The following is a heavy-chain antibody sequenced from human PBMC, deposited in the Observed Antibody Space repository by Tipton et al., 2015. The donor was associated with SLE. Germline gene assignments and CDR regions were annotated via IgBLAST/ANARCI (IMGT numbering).Heavy chain of an antibody. D-gene: IGHD6-6*01. V-gene: IGHV4-61*01. CDR3: ARVYGYSSSSEAFDI. CDR2: LYYSGST. CDR1: GGSISSSSYY. Sequence: TLSLTCTVSGGSISSSSYYWTWIRQPPGKGLEWIGCLYYSGSTNYNPSLKSRVTISVDTSNHQFSLKLTSVTAADTAVYYCARVYGYSSSSEAFDIWGQGTMVTVSS. J-gene: IGHJ3*02.